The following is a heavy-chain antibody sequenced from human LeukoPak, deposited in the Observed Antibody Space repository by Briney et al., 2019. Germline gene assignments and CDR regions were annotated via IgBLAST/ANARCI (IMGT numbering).Heavy chain of an antibody. V-gene: IGHV3-23*01. CDR3: AKREGHIRYFDWLCPSFDY. CDR2: ISGSGGST. D-gene: IGHD3-9*01. Sequence: QSGGSLRLSCAASGFTFSTYAMSWVRQAPGKGLEWVSAISGSGGSTYCADSVKGRFTISRDNSKNTLYLQMNSLRAEDTAVYYCAKREGHIRYFDWLCPSFDYWGQGTLVTVSS. J-gene: IGHJ4*02. CDR1: GFTFSTYA.